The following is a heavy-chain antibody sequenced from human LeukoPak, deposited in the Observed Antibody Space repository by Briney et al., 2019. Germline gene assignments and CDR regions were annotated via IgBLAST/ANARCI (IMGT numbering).Heavy chain of an antibody. V-gene: IGHV4-34*01. CDR2: INHSGST. J-gene: IGHJ4*02. CDR3: ARDPGAPVAATTEGNY. D-gene: IGHD2-15*01. CDR1: GGSFSGYY. Sequence: SETLSLTCAVYGGSFSGYYWSWIRQPPGKGPEWIGEINHSGSTNYNPSLKSRVTISVDTSKNQFSLKLSSVTAADTAVYYCARDPGAPVAATTEGNYWGQGTLVTVSS.